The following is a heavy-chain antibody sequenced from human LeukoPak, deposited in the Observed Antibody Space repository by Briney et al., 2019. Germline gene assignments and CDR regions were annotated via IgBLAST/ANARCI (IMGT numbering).Heavy chain of an antibody. CDR2: INPSGGST. V-gene: IGHV1-46*01. CDR3: ARERYCSGGSCYSYYYYGMDV. J-gene: IGHJ6*02. CDR1: GYTFTSYY. Sequence: LWASVKVSCKASGYTFTSYYMHWVRQAPGQGLEWMGIINPSGGSTSYAQKFQGRVTMTRDTSTSTVYMELSSLRSEDTAVYYCARERYCSGGSCYSYYYYGMDVWGQGTTVTVSS. D-gene: IGHD2-15*01.